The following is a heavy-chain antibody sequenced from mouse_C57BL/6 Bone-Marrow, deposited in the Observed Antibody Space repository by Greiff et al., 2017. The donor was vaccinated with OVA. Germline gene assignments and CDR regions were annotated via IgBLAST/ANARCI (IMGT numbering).Heavy chain of an antibody. V-gene: IGHV1-11*01. CDR2: IYPVSGEP. Sequence: QVQLQQSGAELASPGASVTLSCKASGYTFTDHIMNWVKKRPGQGLEWIGRIYPVSGEPKYNQKFMGKATFSVDRSSSTVYMVLNSLTSEYPAVYYCVSRTVVARNWYFDGWGTGTTVTVSS. CDR3: VSRTVVARNWYFDG. CDR1: GYTFTDHI. D-gene: IGHD1-1*01. J-gene: IGHJ1*03.